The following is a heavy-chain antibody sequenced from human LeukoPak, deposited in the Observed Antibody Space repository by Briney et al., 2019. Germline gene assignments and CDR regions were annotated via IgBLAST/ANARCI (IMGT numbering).Heavy chain of an antibody. CDR1: GFTFSSYG. D-gene: IGHD2-8*01. CDR2: IWYDGSNK. CDR3: AASGTNGAFDI. J-gene: IGHJ3*02. Sequence: PGRSLRLSCAASGFTFSSYGMHWVRQAPGKGLEWVAVIWYDGSNKYYADSVKGRFTISRDNSKNTLYLQMNSLRAEDTAVYYCAASGTNGAFDIWGQGTMVTVSS. V-gene: IGHV3-33*01.